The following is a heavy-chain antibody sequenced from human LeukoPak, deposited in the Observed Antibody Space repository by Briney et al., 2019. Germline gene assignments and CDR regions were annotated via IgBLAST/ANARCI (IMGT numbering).Heavy chain of an antibody. CDR2: MYKSGST. V-gene: IGHV4-38-2*01. D-gene: IGHD2-2*01. J-gene: IGHJ4*02. Sequence: AAETLSLTCDVSGYSISSGHYWGWIRQSPGKGLEWIASMYKSGSTYFKSSLKSRVTISLDTPKNQFSLTLNSVTAADTAVYYCARHVYGRHQLQAYHFDYWRQGILVTVSS. CDR1: GYSISSGHY. CDR3: ARHVYGRHQLQAYHFDY.